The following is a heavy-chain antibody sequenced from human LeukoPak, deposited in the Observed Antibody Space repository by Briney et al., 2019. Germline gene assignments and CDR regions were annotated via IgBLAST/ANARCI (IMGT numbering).Heavy chain of an antibody. CDR1: GFTFRSYS. CDR3: ARDSPSENYSNY. CDR2: ISSTTSYI. J-gene: IGHJ4*02. Sequence: GGSLRLSCAASGFTFRSYSMNWVRQAPGKGVEGVSSISSTTSYIYYADSVKGRLTISRDNAKNSLYLQMNSLRAEDTAVYYCARDSPSENYSNYWGQGTLVTVSS. D-gene: IGHD1-7*01. V-gene: IGHV3-21*01.